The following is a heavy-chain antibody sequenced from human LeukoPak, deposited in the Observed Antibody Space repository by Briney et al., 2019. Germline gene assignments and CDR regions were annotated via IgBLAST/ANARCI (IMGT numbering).Heavy chain of an antibody. CDR2: INPNSGGT. J-gene: IGHJ4*02. V-gene: IGHV1-2*02. Sequence: ASVKVSCKASGYTFTGYYMHWVRQAPGQGLEWMGWINPNSGGTNYAQKFQGRVTMTRDTSISTAYMELSRLRSDDTAIYYCARAEVDTAWVDFWGQGTLVTVSS. CDR1: GYTFTGYY. D-gene: IGHD5-18*01. CDR3: ARAEVDTAWVDF.